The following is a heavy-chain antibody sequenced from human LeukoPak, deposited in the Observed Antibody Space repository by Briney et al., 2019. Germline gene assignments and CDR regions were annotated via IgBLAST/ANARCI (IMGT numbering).Heavy chain of an antibody. CDR3: ARGGILVVTVAIFDY. J-gene: IGHJ4*02. V-gene: IGHV1-18*01. CDR1: GYTFSDYG. D-gene: IGHD2-2*02. Sequence: ASVKVSCKASGYTFSDYGISWVRQAPGQGLEWMGWISAYNGDTKYAQKPQGRVTMTTDTTTTTAYMELRSLRSDDTAVYFCARGGILVVTVAIFDYWGQGTLVTVSS. CDR2: ISAYNGDT.